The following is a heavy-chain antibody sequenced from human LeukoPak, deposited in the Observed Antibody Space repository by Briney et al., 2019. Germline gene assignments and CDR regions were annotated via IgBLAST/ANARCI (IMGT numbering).Heavy chain of an antibody. Sequence: GGSLRLSCAASGFTFSSYAMSWVRQAPGKGLEWVSGITGSGGDTYYADSVKGRFTISRDNAKNSLYLQMNSLRAEDTAVYYCARLFLENDYWGQGTLVTVSS. CDR3: ARLFLENDY. CDR2: ITGSGGDT. V-gene: IGHV3-23*01. CDR1: GFTFSSYA. J-gene: IGHJ4*02. D-gene: IGHD3-3*01.